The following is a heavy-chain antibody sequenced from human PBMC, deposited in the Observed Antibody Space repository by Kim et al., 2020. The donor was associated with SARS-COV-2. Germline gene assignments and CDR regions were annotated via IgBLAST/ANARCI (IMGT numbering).Heavy chain of an antibody. J-gene: IGHJ4*02. Sequence: YADSVKGRFTISRVNSKNTLYLQMNSLRAEDTAVYYCAKAAFGSGRPFGHWGQGTLVTVSS. CDR3: AKAAFGSGRPFGH. V-gene: IGHV3-23*01. D-gene: IGHD3-10*01.